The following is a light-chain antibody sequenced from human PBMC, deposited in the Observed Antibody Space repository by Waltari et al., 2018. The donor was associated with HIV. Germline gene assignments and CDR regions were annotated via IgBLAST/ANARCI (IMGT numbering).Light chain of an antibody. CDR3: ASRDDNLSHWV. V-gene: IGLV1-47*02. CDR1: RSNIGNNF. J-gene: IGLJ3*02. Sequence: QSVLTQPPSMSRPPGQRVFISCSGSRSNIGNNFVSWFQQVPGRAPKLIIYNPDQPPSGVPDRFSAAKSGSSASLAITGLQSDDEAVYFCASRDDNLSHWVFGGGTKLTV. CDR2: NPD.